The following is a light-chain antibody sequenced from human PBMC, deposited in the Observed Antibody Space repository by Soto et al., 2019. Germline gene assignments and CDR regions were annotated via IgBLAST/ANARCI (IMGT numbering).Light chain of an antibody. V-gene: IGKV3D-15*01. CDR1: RSVSSN. CDR2: GPS. CDR3: QQYKNWPAIT. J-gene: IGKJ5*01. Sequence: EIVMTQSPATLSVSPGERATLSCRARRSVSSNLAGYQQKPGQAPRLLIYGPSTRATGIPARFSGSGSGTEFTLTISSLQSEDFAIYYCQQYKNWPAITFGQGTRLEIK.